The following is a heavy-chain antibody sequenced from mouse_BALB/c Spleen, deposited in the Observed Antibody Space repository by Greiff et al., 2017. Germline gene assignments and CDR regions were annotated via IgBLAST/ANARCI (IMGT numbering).Heavy chain of an antibody. Sequence: EVKLQESGGGLVQPGGSRKLSCAASGFTFSSFGMHWVRQAPEKGLEWVAYISSGSSTIYYADTVKGRFTISRDNPKNTLFLQMTSLRSEDTAMYYCARWDYGSSFAYWGQGTLVTVSA. CDR2: ISSGSSTI. J-gene: IGHJ3*01. CDR3: ARWDYGSSFAY. CDR1: GFTFSSFG. V-gene: IGHV5-17*02. D-gene: IGHD1-1*01.